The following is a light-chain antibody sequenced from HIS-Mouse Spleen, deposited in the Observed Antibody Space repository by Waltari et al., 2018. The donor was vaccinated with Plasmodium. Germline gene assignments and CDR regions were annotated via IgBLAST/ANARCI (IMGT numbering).Light chain of an antibody. V-gene: IGKV3-15*01. CDR1: QSVSNN. CDR2: GAS. CDR3: QQYNNWSFT. J-gene: IGKJ3*01. Sequence: EIVMTQSPATLSVSPGERATLSCRASQSVSNNLAWYQQKPGQAPRLLIYGASTRATGIPARFSGSGSGTEFTLTISNLQSEDFAVYYCQQYNNWSFTFGPGTKVDIK.